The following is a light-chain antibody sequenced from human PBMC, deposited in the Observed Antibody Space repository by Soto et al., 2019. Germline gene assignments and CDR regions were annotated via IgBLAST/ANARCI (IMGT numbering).Light chain of an antibody. CDR1: QSVNSY. CDR2: DAS. Sequence: EIVLTQSPATLSLSPGERATLSCRASQSVNSYLAWYQQKPGQAPRLLIYDASNRATGIPARFSGSGSGTDFTLTISSLEPEDFAVYYCHQRSIWPLTFGGGTKVETK. CDR3: HQRSIWPLT. J-gene: IGKJ4*01. V-gene: IGKV3-11*01.